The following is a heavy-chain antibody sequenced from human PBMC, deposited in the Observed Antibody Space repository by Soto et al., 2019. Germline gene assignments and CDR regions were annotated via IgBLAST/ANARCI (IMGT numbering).Heavy chain of an antibody. CDR1: GYTFTSYD. CDR2: MNPNSGNT. CDR3: ARGLRVTMVRGVIQYYFDY. J-gene: IGHJ4*02. V-gene: IGHV1-8*01. D-gene: IGHD3-10*01. Sequence: ASVKVSCKASGYTFTSYDINWVRQATGQGLEWMGWMNPNSGNTGYAQKFQGRVTMTRNTSISTAYMELSSLRSEDTAVYYCARGLRVTMVRGVIQYYFDYWGQGTLVPVSS.